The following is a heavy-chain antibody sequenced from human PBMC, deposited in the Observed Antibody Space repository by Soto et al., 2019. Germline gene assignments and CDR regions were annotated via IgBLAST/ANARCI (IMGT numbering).Heavy chain of an antibody. Sequence: GASVKVSCKASGGTFSSYTIRWVRQAPGQGLEWMGGIIPIFGTANYAQKFQGRVTITADESTSTAYMELSSLRSEDTAVYYCARDRYERGVGVVYYYGMDVWGQGTTVTVSS. CDR1: GGTFSSYT. V-gene: IGHV1-69*13. CDR3: ARDRYERGVGVVYYYGMDV. D-gene: IGHD3-3*01. CDR2: IIPIFGTA. J-gene: IGHJ6*02.